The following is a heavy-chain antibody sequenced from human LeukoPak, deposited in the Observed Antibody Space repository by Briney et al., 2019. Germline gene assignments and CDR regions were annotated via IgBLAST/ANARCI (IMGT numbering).Heavy chain of an antibody. CDR3: ARARAPVTRISSFDI. J-gene: IGHJ3*02. Sequence: GGSLRLSCTVSGFTVSSNSMSWVRQAPGKGLEWVSFIYSDNTHYSDSVKGRFTISRDNSKNTLYLQMNSLRADDTAVYYCARARAPVTRISSFDIWGQGTMVTVSS. D-gene: IGHD4-17*01. CDR2: IYSDNT. CDR1: GFTVSSNS. V-gene: IGHV3-66*03.